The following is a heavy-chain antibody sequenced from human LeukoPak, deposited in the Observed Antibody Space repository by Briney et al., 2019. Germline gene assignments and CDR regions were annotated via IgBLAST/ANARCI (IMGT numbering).Heavy chain of an antibody. Sequence: PGGSLRLSCAASGFTFSSYEMNWVRQAPGKGLEWVSYISSSGSTIYYADSVKGRFTISRDNAKNSLYLQMNSLRAEDTAVYYCARDGVSYYYDSSGGYYFDYWGQGTLDTVSS. CDR2: ISSSGSTI. D-gene: IGHD3-22*01. J-gene: IGHJ4*02. CDR1: GFTFSSYE. CDR3: ARDGVSYYYDSSGGYYFDY. V-gene: IGHV3-48*03.